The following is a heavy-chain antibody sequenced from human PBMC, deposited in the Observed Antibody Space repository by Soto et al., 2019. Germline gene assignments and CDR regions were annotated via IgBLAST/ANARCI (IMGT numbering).Heavy chain of an antibody. CDR3: ARAGIVLMVYAILGAFDI. J-gene: IGHJ3*02. Sequence: ASVKVSCKASGYTFTSYGISWVRQAPGQGLEWMGWISAYNGNTNYAQKLQGRVTMTTDTSTSTVYMELRSLRSDDTAVYYCARAGIVLMVYAILGAFDIWGQGTMVTVSS. CDR1: GYTFTSYG. CDR2: ISAYNGNT. V-gene: IGHV1-18*01. D-gene: IGHD2-8*01.